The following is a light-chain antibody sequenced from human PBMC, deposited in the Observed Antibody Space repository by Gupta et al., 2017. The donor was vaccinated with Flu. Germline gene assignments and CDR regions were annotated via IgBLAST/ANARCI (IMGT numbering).Light chain of an antibody. CDR1: QDISNY. CDR3: QQYYNLAFT. J-gene: IGKJ3*01. Sequence: DIQMTQSPSSLSASVGDRVTITCQASQDISNYLNWYQQKPGKAPKLLIYDASNLETGVPSRFSGSGSGTDFTFTISSLQPKDIATYYCQQYYNLAFTFGPGTKVDIK. CDR2: DAS. V-gene: IGKV1-33*01.